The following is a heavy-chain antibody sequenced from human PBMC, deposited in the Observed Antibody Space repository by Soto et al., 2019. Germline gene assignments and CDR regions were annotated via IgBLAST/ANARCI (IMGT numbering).Heavy chain of an antibody. Sequence: QVQLVQSGAEVKKPGASVKVSCKASGYTFTSYGISWVRQAPGQGLEWMGWISAYNGNTNYAQKLQGRVTMTTDTPPSTAYMGLGSPRSDDTAVYYCAGGGGPELPYYYGMDVWGHGTTVTVSS. J-gene: IGHJ6*02. CDR3: AGGGGPELPYYYGMDV. CDR1: GYTFTSYG. CDR2: ISAYNGNT. V-gene: IGHV1-18*04. D-gene: IGHD1-7*01.